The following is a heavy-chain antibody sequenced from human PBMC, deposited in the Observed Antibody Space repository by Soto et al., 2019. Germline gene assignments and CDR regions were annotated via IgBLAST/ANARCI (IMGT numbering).Heavy chain of an antibody. J-gene: IGHJ4*02. CDR1: GFTFSSYA. Sequence: EVHLLESGGGLVQPGGSLRLSCAASGFTFSSYAMSWVRQAPGEGLEWVSAISGSGGTTYYADSVKGRFTISRDNAKNSICLQIVCQLAADTAIYFFAKVWLIVAACTYWGQGTLVTFSS. V-gene: IGHV3-23*01. CDR3: AKVWLIVAACTY. CDR2: ISGSGGTT. D-gene: IGHD5-12*01.